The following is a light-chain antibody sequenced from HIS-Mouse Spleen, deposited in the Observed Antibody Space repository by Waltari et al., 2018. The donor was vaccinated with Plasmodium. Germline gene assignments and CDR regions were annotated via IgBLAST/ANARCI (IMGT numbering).Light chain of an antibody. J-gene: IGKJ4*01. CDR2: DAS. Sequence: IVLTQSPANLSLSPGERATLSGRASQSVSSYVAWYQQKPGQAPRLLIYDASNRATCIPARFSCSGSGTDFTLTISSLEPEDFAVYYCQQRSNWPPLTFGGGTKVEIK. CDR1: QSVSSY. CDR3: QQRSNWPPLT. V-gene: IGKV3-11*01.